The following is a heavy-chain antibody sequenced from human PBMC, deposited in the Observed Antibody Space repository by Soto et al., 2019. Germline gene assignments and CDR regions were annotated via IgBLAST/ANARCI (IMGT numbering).Heavy chain of an antibody. Sequence: ASVKVSCKAPGYTLTSYDVMWVRQATGQGLEWMGWVNPNSGNTDSAQKFQGRVTMTWDTSINTAYMELSSLRSEDTAVYYCARGYYDTSGYYPIDFWGQGTLVTVSS. CDR2: VNPNSGNT. D-gene: IGHD3-22*01. CDR3: ARGYYDTSGYYPIDF. CDR1: GYTLTSYD. J-gene: IGHJ4*02. V-gene: IGHV1-8*01.